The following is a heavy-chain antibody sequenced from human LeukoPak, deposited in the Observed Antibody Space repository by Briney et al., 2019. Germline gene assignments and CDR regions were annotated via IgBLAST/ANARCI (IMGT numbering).Heavy chain of an antibody. V-gene: IGHV4-39*01. CDR2: IYYTGST. J-gene: IGHJ4*02. CDR3: ARRGGSGRAFDY. Sequence: SETLSLTCSVSGASISGGTYYRGWIRQPPGKGLEWIGSIYYTGSTYDNPSFKSRVTISVDTSKNQFSLKLSSVTAADTAVYYCARRGGSGRAFDYWGQGTLVTVSS. CDR1: GASISGGTYY. D-gene: IGHD1-26*01.